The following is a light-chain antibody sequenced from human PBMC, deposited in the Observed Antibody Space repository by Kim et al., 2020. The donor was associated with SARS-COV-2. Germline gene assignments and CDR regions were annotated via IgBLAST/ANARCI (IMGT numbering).Light chain of an antibody. Sequence: RVPTSCTGSSSNIGAGYDVHWYQQLPGTAPKLLIYGNSNRPSGVPDRFSGSKSGTSASLAITGLQAEDEADYYCQSYDSSLSGVVFGGGTQLTVL. CDR3: QSYDSSLSGVV. J-gene: IGLJ2*01. CDR2: GNS. V-gene: IGLV1-40*01. CDR1: SSNIGAGYD.